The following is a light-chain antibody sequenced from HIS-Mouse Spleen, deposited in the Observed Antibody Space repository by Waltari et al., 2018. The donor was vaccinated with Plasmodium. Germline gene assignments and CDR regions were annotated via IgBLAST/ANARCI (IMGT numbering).Light chain of an antibody. Sequence: SYELTQPPSVSVSPGQTARITCSGAALPKKYAYWYQQKSGQAPVLVIYEDSKRPSGIAERCSGSSSWTRATLTISGAQVEDEADYYCYSTDSSGNHRVFGGGTKLTVL. J-gene: IGLJ3*02. V-gene: IGLV3-10*01. CDR3: YSTDSSGNHRV. CDR1: ALPKKY. CDR2: EDS.